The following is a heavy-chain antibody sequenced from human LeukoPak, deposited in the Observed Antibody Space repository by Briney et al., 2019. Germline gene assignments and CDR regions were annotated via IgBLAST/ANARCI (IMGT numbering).Heavy chain of an antibody. CDR1: GFTFSSYA. CDR2: ISYDGSNI. J-gene: IGHJ6*03. V-gene: IGHV3-30*04. CDR3: ARDGDDPKYYCYYMDF. D-gene: IGHD4-17*01. Sequence: GGSLRLSCAASGFTFSSYAMHWVRQAPGKGLEWVTVISYDGSNIYYADSVKGRFTISRDNSKNTLYQQINSLRAEHTAVYYCARDGDDPKYYCYYMDFWGKGTTVTVSS.